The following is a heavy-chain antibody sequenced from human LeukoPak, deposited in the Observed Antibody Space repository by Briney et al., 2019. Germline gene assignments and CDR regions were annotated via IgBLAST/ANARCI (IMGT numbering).Heavy chain of an antibody. D-gene: IGHD6-19*01. Sequence: PGGSLRLSCAASGFTFSSYSMNWVRQAPGKGLKWVSSISSSSSYIYYADSVKGRFTISRDNAKNSLYLQMNSLRAEDTAVYYCARDAAVAAPFDYWGQGTLVTVSS. J-gene: IGHJ4*02. CDR3: ARDAAVAAPFDY. CDR1: GFTFSSYS. CDR2: ISSSSSYI. V-gene: IGHV3-21*01.